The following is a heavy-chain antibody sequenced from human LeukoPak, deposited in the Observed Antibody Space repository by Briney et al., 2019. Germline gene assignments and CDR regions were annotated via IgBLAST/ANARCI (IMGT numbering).Heavy chain of an antibody. V-gene: IGHV3-30*18. CDR1: GFTFSNFG. CDR2: ISYDGSNK. Sequence: PGRSLRLSCAASGFTFSNFGMHWGRQAPGQGLEWGAVISYDGSNKCYADSVKGRFTISRDNSKNTLYSQMNSLRAEDTAVYYCAKASAYLYYGMDVSGQGTPVTVSS. D-gene: IGHD2-2*02. J-gene: IGHJ6*02. CDR3: AKASAYLYYGMDV.